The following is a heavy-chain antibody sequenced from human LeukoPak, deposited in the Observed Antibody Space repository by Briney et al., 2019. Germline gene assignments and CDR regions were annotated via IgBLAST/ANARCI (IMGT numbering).Heavy chain of an antibody. CDR3: AKGTQRGNSGWGYFIDY. Sequence: GGSLRLSCAASGFTFGSYSMNWVRQAPGKGLEWVSSISSSSSYIYYADSVKGRFTISRDNAKNSLYLQMNNLRAEDTALYYCAKGTQRGNSGWGYFIDYWGQGTLVTVSS. V-gene: IGHV3-21*04. J-gene: IGHJ4*02. D-gene: IGHD3-10*01. CDR1: GFTFGSYS. CDR2: ISSSSSYI.